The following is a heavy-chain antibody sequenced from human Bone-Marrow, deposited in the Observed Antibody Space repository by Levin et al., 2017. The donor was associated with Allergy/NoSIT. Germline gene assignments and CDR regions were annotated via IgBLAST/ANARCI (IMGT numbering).Heavy chain of an antibody. D-gene: IGHD1-20*01. CDR3: ARHHDPYNWNDLAAFDI. V-gene: IGHV5-51*01. CDR1: GYSFTSYW. CDR2: IYPGDSDT. J-gene: IGHJ3*02. Sequence: GGSLRLSCKGSGYSFTSYWIGWVRQMPGKGLEWMGIIYPGDSDTRYSPSFQGQVTISADKSISTAYLQWSSLKASDTAMYYCARHHDPYNWNDLAAFDIWGQGTMVTVSS.